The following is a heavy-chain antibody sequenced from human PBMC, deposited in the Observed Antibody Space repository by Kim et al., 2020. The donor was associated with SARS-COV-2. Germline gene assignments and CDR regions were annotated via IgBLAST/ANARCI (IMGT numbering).Heavy chain of an antibody. V-gene: IGHV4-59*01. CDR2: GST. CDR3: ARDRDGYNL. Sequence: GSTNYTPSLKSPVTQSVDTAKNQFSLKLSSVTAADTAVYYCARDRDGYNLWGQGTLVTVSS. J-gene: IGHJ4*02. D-gene: IGHD5-12*01.